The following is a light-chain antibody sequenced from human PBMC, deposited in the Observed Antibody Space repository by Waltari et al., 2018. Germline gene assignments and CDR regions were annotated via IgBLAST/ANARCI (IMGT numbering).Light chain of an antibody. CDR1: QSIGRW. V-gene: IGKV1-5*03. J-gene: IGKJ1*01. Sequence: DIQMTQSPSTLSASVGDSVTVTCRASQSIGRWLAWYQKRPGQVPKLLIYKASTLESGGPSRFSGSGSGTEFTLTISSLQTDDFATYFCHNYDSFPWTFGQGTKVEIK. CDR2: KAS. CDR3: HNYDSFPWT.